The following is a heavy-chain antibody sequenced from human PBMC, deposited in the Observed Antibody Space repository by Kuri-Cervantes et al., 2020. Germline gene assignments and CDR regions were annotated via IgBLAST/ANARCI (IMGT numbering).Heavy chain of an antibody. CDR3: ARLAVPAAMGGWFDP. D-gene: IGHD2-2*01. CDR2: IYPGDSDT. J-gene: IGHJ5*02. V-gene: IGHV5-51*01. CDR1: GYSFTSYW. Sequence: KVSCKGSGYSFTSYWIGWVRQMPGKGLEWMGIIYPGDSDTRYSPSFQGQVTISADKSISTAYLQWSSLKASDTAMYYCARLAVPAAMGGWFDPWGQGTLVTGSS.